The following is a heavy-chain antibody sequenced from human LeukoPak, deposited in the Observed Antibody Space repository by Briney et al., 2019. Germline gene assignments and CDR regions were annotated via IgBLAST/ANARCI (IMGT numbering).Heavy chain of an antibody. D-gene: IGHD4-11*01. V-gene: IGHV1-69*01. Sequence: SVKVSCKASGGTFSSYAISWVRQAPGQGLEWMGGIIPIFGTANYAQKFQGRVTITADESMSTAYMELSSLRSEDTAVYYCASTSDYDYSNYESPFDYWGQGTLVTVSS. CDR2: IIPIFGTA. J-gene: IGHJ4*02. CDR3: ASTSDYDYSNYESPFDY. CDR1: GGTFSSYA.